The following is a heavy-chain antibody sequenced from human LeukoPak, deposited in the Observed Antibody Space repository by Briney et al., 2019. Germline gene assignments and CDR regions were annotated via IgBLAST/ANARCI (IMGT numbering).Heavy chain of an antibody. CDR2: IYYGENT. Sequence: PSETLSLTCTVSGGSISSGPYYWGWIRQPPGKGLEWIGNIYYGENTYYNPSLKSRVTISIDTSKNQFYLKLSSLTAADTAVYYCASGGLGYCSGGSCATNPLDYWGQGTLVTVSS. D-gene: IGHD2-15*01. CDR1: GGSISSGPYY. J-gene: IGHJ4*02. V-gene: IGHV4-39*01. CDR3: ASGGLGYCSGGSCATNPLDY.